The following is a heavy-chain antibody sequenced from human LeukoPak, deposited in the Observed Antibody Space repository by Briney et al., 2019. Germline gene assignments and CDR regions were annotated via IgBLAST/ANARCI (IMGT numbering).Heavy chain of an antibody. Sequence: PSETLSLTCSVSADSITRYYLSWIRQPPGKGREGIGYMFHTGSTSYNPSLKSRVTLSMDTSKLQFSLKLTSVTAADTAVYYCAREGGKQWLVFDYWGQGALVTVSS. CDR2: MFHTGST. CDR3: AREGGKQWLVFDY. J-gene: IGHJ4*02. V-gene: IGHV4-59*01. D-gene: IGHD6-19*01. CDR1: ADSITRYY.